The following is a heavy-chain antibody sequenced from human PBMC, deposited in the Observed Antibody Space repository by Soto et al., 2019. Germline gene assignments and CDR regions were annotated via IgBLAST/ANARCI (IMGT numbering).Heavy chain of an antibody. Sequence: QVELVESGRGLVKPGGSLRLSCAASGLSFSDYYMSWIRQAPGKGLEWIAYITSSSSTIYYAHSVKGRFTISRNDAKNSLYLQLDSLRAEDTAVYYCATVLRCANFNCWGQGALVTVSS. CDR3: ATVLRCANFNC. J-gene: IGHJ4*02. D-gene: IGHD1-1*01. V-gene: IGHV3-11*01. CDR2: ITSSSSTI. CDR1: GLSFSDYY.